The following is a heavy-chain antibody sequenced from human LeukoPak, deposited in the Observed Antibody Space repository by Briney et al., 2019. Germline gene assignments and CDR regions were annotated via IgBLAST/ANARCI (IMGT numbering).Heavy chain of an antibody. J-gene: IGHJ4*02. V-gene: IGHV1-2*06. Sequence: ASVKVSCKASGYTFTGYYMHWVRQAPGQGLEWMGRINPNSGGTNYAQKFQGRVTMTRDTSISTAYMELSRLRSDDTAVYYCARRADRVSTEAGFDYWGQXTLVTVSS. CDR3: ARRADRVSTEAGFDY. CDR1: GYTFTGYY. CDR2: INPNSGGT. D-gene: IGHD1-14*01.